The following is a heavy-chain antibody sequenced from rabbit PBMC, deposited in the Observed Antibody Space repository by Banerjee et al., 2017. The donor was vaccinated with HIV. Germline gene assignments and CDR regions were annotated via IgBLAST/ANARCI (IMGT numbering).Heavy chain of an antibody. CDR3: ARDLAGVIGWNFNL. J-gene: IGHJ4*01. Sequence: QQQLEESGGGLVKPGGTLTLTCTASGFSFSSSYYMCWVRQAPGKGLEWIACIYTGSGGNTYYASWAKGRFTISKTSSTTVTLQMTSLTAADTATYFCARDLAGVIGWNFNLWGPGTLVTVS. CDR1: GFSFSSSYY. D-gene: IGHD4-1*01. V-gene: IGHV1S45*01. CDR2: IYTGSGGNT.